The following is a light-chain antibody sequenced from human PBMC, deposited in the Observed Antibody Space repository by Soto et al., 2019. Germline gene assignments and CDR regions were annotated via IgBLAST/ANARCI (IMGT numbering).Light chain of an antibody. CDR2: TTS. V-gene: IGKV1-12*01. CDR1: QDISSW. CDR3: QQTNRFPIT. Sequence: DIQMTQSPSFVSASVGDRVTVTCRASQDISSWLAWSPQKPGKAPKLLLYTTSTLGSGVPSRFSGRRSVTDFTLTISGLQPEDFATYYCQQTNRFPITFGQGTRLEIK. J-gene: IGKJ5*01.